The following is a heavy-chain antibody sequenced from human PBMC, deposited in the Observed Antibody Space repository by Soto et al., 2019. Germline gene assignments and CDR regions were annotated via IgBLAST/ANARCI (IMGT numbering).Heavy chain of an antibody. D-gene: IGHD3-16*01. CDR3: AKDGLTFPT. CDR2: ISYDGSNK. J-gene: IGHJ5*02. V-gene: IGHV3-30*18. Sequence: QVQLVESGGGVVQPGRSLRLSCAASGFTFSSYGMHWVRQAPGKGLEWVAVISYDGSNKYYADSMKGRFTISRDNSKNTLYLQMNSLRAEDTAVNYCAKDGLTFPTWGQGTLVTVSS. CDR1: GFTFSSYG.